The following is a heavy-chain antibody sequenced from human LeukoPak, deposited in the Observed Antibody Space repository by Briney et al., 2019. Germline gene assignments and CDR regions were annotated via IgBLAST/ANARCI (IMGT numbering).Heavy chain of an antibody. Sequence: SETLSLTCTVSGGSISRYYWTWIRQPPGKGLEWIGKIYSSGYTNYNPSLMSRVTISMDTSTSQFSLRLTSVTAADTAVYYCARDRGDYDDSSVFDYWGQGGLVIVSS. CDR2: IYSSGYT. CDR1: GGSISRYY. J-gene: IGHJ4*02. D-gene: IGHD4-17*01. CDR3: ARDRGDYDDSSVFDY. V-gene: IGHV4-59*01.